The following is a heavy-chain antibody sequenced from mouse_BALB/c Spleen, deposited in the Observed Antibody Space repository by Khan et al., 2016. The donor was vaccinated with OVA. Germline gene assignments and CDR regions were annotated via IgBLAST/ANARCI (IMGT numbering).Heavy chain of an antibody. CDR2: INPSSGYT. CDR1: GYTFTSNM. D-gene: IGHD3-1*01. J-gene: IGHJ4*01. CDR3: ARRATSYAMDY. V-gene: IGHV1-4*01. Sequence: VELVESGAEPARPGASVKMSCKASGYTFTSNMMHWVKQRPGQGLEWIGYINPSSGYTNYNQKFNDKATLTADKSSSTAYMQLSSLTSEDSAVYYCARRATSYAMDYWGQGTTLTVSS.